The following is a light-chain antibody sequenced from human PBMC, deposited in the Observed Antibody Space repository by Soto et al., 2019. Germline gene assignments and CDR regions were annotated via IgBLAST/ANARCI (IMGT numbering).Light chain of an antibody. CDR3: QQYGRTPLT. J-gene: IGKJ4*01. Sequence: EIVLTQSPGTLSLSPGEGATLSCRASQSVGNNYLAWYQQKPGQAPRFLMYDASTRATGIPDRFSGSGSGTDFTLTISRLESDDFAVYYCQQYGRTPLTFGGGTKVELK. V-gene: IGKV3-20*01. CDR2: DAS. CDR1: QSVGNNY.